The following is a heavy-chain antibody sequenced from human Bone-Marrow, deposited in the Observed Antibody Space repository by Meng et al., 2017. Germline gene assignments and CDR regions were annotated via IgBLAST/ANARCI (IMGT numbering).Heavy chain of an antibody. V-gene: IGHV3-30*01. CDR3: ARDDRVEDTAMVTQDY. Sequence: GESLKISCAASGCTFSSYAMHWVRQAPGKGLEWVAVISYDGSNKYYADSVKGRFTISRDNSKNTLYLQMNSLSAEDTAVYYCARDDRVEDTAMVTQDYWGQGTLVTVSS. CDR2: ISYDGSNK. CDR1: GCTFSSYA. J-gene: IGHJ4*02. D-gene: IGHD5-18*01.